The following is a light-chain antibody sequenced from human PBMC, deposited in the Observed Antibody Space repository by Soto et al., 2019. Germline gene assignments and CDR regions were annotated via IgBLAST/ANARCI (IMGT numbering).Light chain of an antibody. CDR2: NNN. V-gene: IGLV1-44*01. Sequence: QSVLTQPPSASGTPGQRVTISCSGSRSNIGNNAVSWYQQLPGTAPKLLIYNNNQRPSGVPDRFSGSKSGTSASLAISGLQSEDEGDYYCAAWDDSLNARVVFGGGTKLTVL. CDR1: RSNIGNNA. J-gene: IGLJ3*02. CDR3: AAWDDSLNARVV.